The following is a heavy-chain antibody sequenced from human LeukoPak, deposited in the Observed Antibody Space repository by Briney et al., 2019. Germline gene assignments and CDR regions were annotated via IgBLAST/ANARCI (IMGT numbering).Heavy chain of an antibody. V-gene: IGHV4-39*01. CDR2: IYYSGST. CDR1: GGSISSSSYY. D-gene: IGHD3-9*01. J-gene: IGHJ6*02. CDR3: ASSADYDILTGWYYYGMDV. Sequence: SETLSLTCTVSGGSISSSSYYWGWIRQPPGKGLEWIGSIYYSGSTYYNPSLKSRVTISVDTSKNQFSLKLSSVTAADTAVYYCASSADYDILTGWYYYGMDVWGQGTTVTVSS.